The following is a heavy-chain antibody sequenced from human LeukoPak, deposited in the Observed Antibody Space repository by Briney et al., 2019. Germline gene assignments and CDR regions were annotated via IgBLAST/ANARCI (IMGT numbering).Heavy chain of an antibody. CDR2: ISSNGGST. D-gene: IGHD6-19*01. J-gene: IGHJ4*02. CDR3: VTVSLQWLANFNFDY. CDR1: GFTFSSYA. V-gene: IGHV3-64D*06. Sequence: PGGSLRLSCSASGFTFSSYAMHWVRQAPGKRLEYVSAISSNGGSTYYADSVKGRFTISRDNSKNTLHLQMSSLRAEDTAVYYCVTVSLQWLANFNFDYWGQGTLVTVSS.